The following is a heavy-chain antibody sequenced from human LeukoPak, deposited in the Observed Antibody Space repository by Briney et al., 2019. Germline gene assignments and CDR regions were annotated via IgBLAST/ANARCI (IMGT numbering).Heavy chain of an antibody. V-gene: IGHV4-4*07. CDR3: ARDTPYSSSPYAFDI. J-gene: IGHJ3*02. CDR2: IYTSGST. D-gene: IGHD6-6*01. Sequence: SETLSLTCTVSGGSISSYYWSWIRQPAGKGLEWIGRIYTSGSTNYNPSLKSRVTMSVDTSKNQFSLKLSSVTDADTAVYYCARDTPYSSSPYAFDIWGQGTMVTVSS. CDR1: GGSISSYY.